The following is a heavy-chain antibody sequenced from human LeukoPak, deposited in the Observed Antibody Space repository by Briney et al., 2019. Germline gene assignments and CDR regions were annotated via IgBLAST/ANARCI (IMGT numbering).Heavy chain of an antibody. CDR3: ARVEATTGRNYHYYYMDV. V-gene: IGHV3-21*01. D-gene: IGHD1-1*01. CDR1: GFYFSCYS. CDR2: INSGSTYM. Sequence: GSLRLSCGASGFYFSCYSMNWVRQAPGKGLEWVASINSGSTYMYYGDSVKGRFTISRDNAKNSLHLQMDSLRVEDTAVYFCARVEATTGRNYHYYYMDVWGKGTTVTVSS. J-gene: IGHJ6*03.